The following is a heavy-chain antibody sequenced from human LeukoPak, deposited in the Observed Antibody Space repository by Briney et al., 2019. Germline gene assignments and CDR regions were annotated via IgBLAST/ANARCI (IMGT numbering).Heavy chain of an antibody. CDR3: AQDLAWIRFDN. CDR1: GFFFSTHG. Sequence: GGTLRLSCAASGFFFSTHGMNWVRQAPGKGLEWVSGISPRGDIEHYADSVKGRFTISRDNSKNTVYLQMDSLRFEDAAIYYCAQDLAWIRFDNWGQGTLVTVSS. J-gene: IGHJ4*02. CDR2: ISPRGDIE. V-gene: IGHV3-23*01. D-gene: IGHD5-12*01.